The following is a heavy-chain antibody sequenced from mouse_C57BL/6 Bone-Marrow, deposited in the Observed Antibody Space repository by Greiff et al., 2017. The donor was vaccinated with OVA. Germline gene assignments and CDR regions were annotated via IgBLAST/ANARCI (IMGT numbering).Heavy chain of an antibody. D-gene: IGHD2-4*01. CDR2: IHPNSGST. CDR3: ARSYDYDAAWFAF. J-gene: IGHJ3*01. V-gene: IGHV1-64*01. Sequence: QVQLQQPGAELVKPGASVKLSCTASGYTFTSYWMHWVKQRPGQGLEWIGMIHPNSGSTNYNENFKSKATLTVDKSSSTAYMQLSSLTSEDSAVYYGARSYDYDAAWFAFWGQGTLVTVSA. CDR1: GYTFTSYW.